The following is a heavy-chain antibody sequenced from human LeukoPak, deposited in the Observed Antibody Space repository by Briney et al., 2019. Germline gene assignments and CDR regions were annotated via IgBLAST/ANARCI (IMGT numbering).Heavy chain of an antibody. J-gene: IGHJ3*02. CDR1: GFTFSSYS. CDR3: ARVEPPITMVRGVIPI. CDR2: ISSSSSTI. Sequence: GGSLRLSCAASGFTFSSYSMNWVRQAPGKGLEWVSYISSSSSTIYYADSVKGRFTISRDNAKNSLYLQMNSLRAEDTAVYYCARVEPPITMVRGVIPIWGQGTMVTVSS. D-gene: IGHD3-10*01. V-gene: IGHV3-48*04.